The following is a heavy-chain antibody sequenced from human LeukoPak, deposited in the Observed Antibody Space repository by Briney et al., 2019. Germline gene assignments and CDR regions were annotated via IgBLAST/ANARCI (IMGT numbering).Heavy chain of an antibody. D-gene: IGHD3-10*01. Sequence: GGSLRLSCAASGFTFSSYAMSWVRQAPGKGLEWVSAISGSGGSTYYADSVKGRFTISRDNSKNTLYLQMNSLRAEDTAVYYCAKKTELWFGDFVVGGGFDYWGQGTLVTVSS. CDR2: ISGSGGST. CDR1: GFTFSSYA. J-gene: IGHJ4*02. V-gene: IGHV3-23*01. CDR3: AKKTELWFGDFVVGGGFDY.